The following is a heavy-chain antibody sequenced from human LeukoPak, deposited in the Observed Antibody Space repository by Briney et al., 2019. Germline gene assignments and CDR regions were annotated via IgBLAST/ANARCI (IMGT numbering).Heavy chain of an antibody. V-gene: IGHV3-23*01. D-gene: IGHD1-26*01. CDR3: AKLILGARSLFDF. Sequence: PGGSLRLSCAASGFTFSSHAMSWVRQAPGKVLEWVSTISGSGDSTFYADSVKGRFTISRDNSKNTLFLQMSSLRADDTAMYYCAKLILGARSLFDFRGQGILVTVSS. J-gene: IGHJ4*02. CDR2: ISGSGDST. CDR1: GFTFSSHA.